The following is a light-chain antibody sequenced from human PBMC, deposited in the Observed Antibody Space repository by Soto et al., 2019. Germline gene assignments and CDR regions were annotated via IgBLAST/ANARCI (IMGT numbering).Light chain of an antibody. V-gene: IGKV3-20*01. CDR1: QSISSSF. Sequence: DIVLTQSPGTLSLSPGQRATLSCRAIQSISSSFLAWYQQKPGQAPRLLIYGASSRATGIPDRFSGSGSGTDFTLTISRLEPEDFAVYYCQQCGSSPETFGQGTKV. CDR2: GAS. J-gene: IGKJ1*01. CDR3: QQCGSSPET.